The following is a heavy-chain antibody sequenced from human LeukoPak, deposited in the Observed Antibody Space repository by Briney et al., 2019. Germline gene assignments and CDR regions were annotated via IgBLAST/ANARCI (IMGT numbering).Heavy chain of an antibody. V-gene: IGHV1-2*02. CDR3: ARDTRRYYYDSSGSPRDY. CDR2: INPNSGGT. CDR1: GYTFTGYY. J-gene: IGHJ4*02. Sequence: ASVKVSCKASGYTFTGYYMHWVRQAPGQGLEWMGWINPNSGGTNYAQKFQGRVTMTRDTSISTAYMELSRLRSDDTAVYYCARDTRRYYYDSSGSPRDYWGQGTLVTVSS. D-gene: IGHD3-22*01.